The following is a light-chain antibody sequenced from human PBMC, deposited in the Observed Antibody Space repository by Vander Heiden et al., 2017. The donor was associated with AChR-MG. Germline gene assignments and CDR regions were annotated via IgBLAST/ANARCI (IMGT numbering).Light chain of an antibody. V-gene: IGKV3-15*01. J-gene: IGKJ1*01. Sequence: DIVMTQSPATLSVSPGERVTLSCRASQNIINNLAWYQQKPGQAPRRLIYAAATRATDIPARFSGSGSGTEFTLTISSLQSEDFGVYYCQQDNDWPRTFGQGTKVEIK. CDR3: QQDNDWPRT. CDR1: QNIINN. CDR2: AAA.